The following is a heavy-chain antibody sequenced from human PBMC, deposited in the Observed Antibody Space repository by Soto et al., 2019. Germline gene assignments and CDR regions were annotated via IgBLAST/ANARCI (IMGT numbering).Heavy chain of an antibody. CDR1: GGSISNNIYL. Sequence: QLQLQESGPGLVKPSETLSLICTVSGGSISNNIYLWGWIRQPPGKGLGWIATMYYSGSASYHPSLRSRVTISVDTSKHQFSPKLTSVTAADTAMYYGASRIPTWSLSWGQVAQVTVSS. J-gene: IGHJ5*02. CDR3: ASRIPTWSLS. V-gene: IGHV4-39*01. D-gene: IGHD2-21*01. CDR2: MYYSGSA.